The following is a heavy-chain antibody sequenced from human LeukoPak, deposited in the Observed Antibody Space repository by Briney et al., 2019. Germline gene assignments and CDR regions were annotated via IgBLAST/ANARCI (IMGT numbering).Heavy chain of an antibody. CDR2: ISGYNGHP. V-gene: IGHV1-18*01. CDR1: GYTFPDYG. CDR3: ARDQNIAGRPDY. D-gene: IGHD6-6*01. Sequence: ASVKVSCKASGYTFPDYGISWVRQAPGQGLEWVGWISGYNGHPNYAQKFQGRVTMTTGTSTRTVYMELRTLRSDDTAVYYCARDQNIAGRPDYWGQGTLVTVSS. J-gene: IGHJ4*02.